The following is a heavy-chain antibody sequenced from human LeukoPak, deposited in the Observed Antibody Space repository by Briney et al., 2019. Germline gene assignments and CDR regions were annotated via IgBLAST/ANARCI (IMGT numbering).Heavy chain of an antibody. J-gene: IGHJ6*03. V-gene: IGHV1-69*13. D-gene: IGHD6-13*01. CDR2: IVPIFGTA. CDR3: ARALLKQQLVHNYYYMDV. CDR1: GGTFSSYA. Sequence: ASVKVSCKASGGTFSSYAISWVRQAPGQGLEWMGGIVPIFGTANYAQKFQGRVTITADESTSTAYMELSSLRSEDTAVYYCARALLKQQLVHNYYYMDVWGKGTTVTVSS.